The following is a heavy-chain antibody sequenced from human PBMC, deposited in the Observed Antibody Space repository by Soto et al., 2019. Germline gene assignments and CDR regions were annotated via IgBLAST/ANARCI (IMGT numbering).Heavy chain of an antibody. J-gene: IGHJ4*02. CDR3: ARDPHGNIVGAPAYYFDY. D-gene: IGHD1-26*01. CDR1: GYTFSSYG. Sequence: VSCKTSGYTFSSYGISWVRQAPGQGLEWMGWISGYSGDTNYAETLQGRVTITTDTSTSTAYMELSSLRSEDTAVYHCARDPHGNIVGAPAYYFDYWGQGTQVTVSS. V-gene: IGHV1-18*01. CDR2: ISGYSGDT.